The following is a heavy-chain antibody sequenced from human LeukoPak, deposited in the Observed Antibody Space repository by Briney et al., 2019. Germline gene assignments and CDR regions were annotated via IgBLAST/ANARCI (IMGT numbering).Heavy chain of an antibody. V-gene: IGHV1-69*13. CDR2: IIPIFGTA. CDR1: GGTFSSYA. J-gene: IGHJ3*02. CDR3: ARWVGSTSCYGCPKGNDAFDI. D-gene: IGHD2-2*01. Sequence: SVTVSCTASGGTFSSYAISWVRQAPGQGLEWMGGIIPIFGTANYAQKFQGRVTITADESTSTAYMELSSLRSEDTAVYYCARWVGSTSCYGCPKGNDAFDIWGQGTMVTVSS.